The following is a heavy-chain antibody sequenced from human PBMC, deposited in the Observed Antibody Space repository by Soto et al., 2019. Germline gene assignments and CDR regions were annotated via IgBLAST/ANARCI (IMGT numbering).Heavy chain of an antibody. D-gene: IGHD2-15*01. CDR3: ARDCSGGSCYPGMDV. Sequence: EVQLVESGGGLVKPGGSLRLSCAASGFNFNSYTINWVRQAPGKRLEWLSSISSSGYIFSTDSVRGRFTISRDNANNSLYLQTNGLRAEDTAVYFCARDCSGGSCYPGMDVWGQGTTVTVSS. J-gene: IGHJ6*02. V-gene: IGHV3-21*01. CDR1: GFNFNSYT. CDR2: ISSSGYI.